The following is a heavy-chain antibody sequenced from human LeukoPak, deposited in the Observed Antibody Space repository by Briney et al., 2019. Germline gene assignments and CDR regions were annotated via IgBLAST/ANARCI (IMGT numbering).Heavy chain of an antibody. CDR2: INPSGGST. D-gene: IGHD2-15*01. J-gene: IGHJ4*02. CDR3: ARAPAGYCSGGSCATFDY. CDR1: GYTFTSYY. V-gene: IGHV1-46*01. Sequence: GASVKVSCKASGYTFTSYYMHWVRQAPGQGLEWMGIINPSGGSTSYAQKFQGRVTMTRDTSTSTVYMELSSLRSEDTAVYYCARAPAGYCSGGSCATFDYWGQGTLATVSS.